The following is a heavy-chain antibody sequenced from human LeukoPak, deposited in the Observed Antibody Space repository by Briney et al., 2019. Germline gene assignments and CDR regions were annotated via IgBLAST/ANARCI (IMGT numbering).Heavy chain of an antibody. V-gene: IGHV4-59*08. CDR2: ISYSGNT. J-gene: IGHJ4*02. D-gene: IGHD5-24*01. Sequence: PSETLSLTCTVSGGSLSPNYWSWVRQPPGMRLEWIGYISYSGNTNYNPSLKSRVDMSLDTSKNQFSLKLSSVTAADTAVYYCARRGHGYNYFDYWGQGTLVTVSS. CDR3: ARRGHGYNYFDY. CDR1: GGSLSPNY.